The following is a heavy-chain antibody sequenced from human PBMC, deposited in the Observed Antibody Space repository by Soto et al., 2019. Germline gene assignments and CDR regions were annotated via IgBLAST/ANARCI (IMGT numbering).Heavy chain of an antibody. V-gene: IGHV1-18*04. CDR1: GYTFTSYG. J-gene: IGHJ6*02. Sequence: ASVKVSCKASGYTFTSYGISWVRQAPGQGLEWMGWISAYNGNTNYAQKLQGRVTMTTETSTSTAYMELRSLRSDDTAVYYCARVDAGGAGSFYYYYGMDVWGQGTTVTVSS. D-gene: IGHD3-10*01. CDR2: ISAYNGNT. CDR3: ARVDAGGAGSFYYYYGMDV.